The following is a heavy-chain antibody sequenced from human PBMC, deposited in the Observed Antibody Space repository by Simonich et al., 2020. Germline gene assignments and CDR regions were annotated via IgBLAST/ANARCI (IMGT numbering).Heavy chain of an antibody. J-gene: IGHJ2*01. CDR2: INHSGST. CDR1: GGSFSGYY. Sequence: QVQLQQWGAGLLKPSETLSLTCAVYGGSFSGYYWSWIRQPPGKGLEGIGEINHSGSTNYNPALKRRVTISVDTSKNQFSLKLSSVTAADTAVYYCARRANWNWYFDLWGRGTLVTVSS. D-gene: IGHD1-1*01. V-gene: IGHV4-34*01. CDR3: ARRANWNWYFDL.